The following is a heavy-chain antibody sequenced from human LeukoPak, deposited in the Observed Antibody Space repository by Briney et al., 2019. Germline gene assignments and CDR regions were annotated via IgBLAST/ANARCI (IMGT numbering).Heavy chain of an antibody. D-gene: IGHD3-3*01. V-gene: IGHV3-30*03. CDR1: GFTFSSYG. J-gene: IGHJ4*02. Sequence: GGSLRLSCAASGFTFSSYGMHWVRQAPGKGLEWVAVISYDGSNKYYTASVKGRFTISRDNSKNTLYLQMNSLRAEDTAVYYCATFLEWLLYLDYWGQGTLVTVSS. CDR2: ISYDGSNK. CDR3: ATFLEWLLYLDY.